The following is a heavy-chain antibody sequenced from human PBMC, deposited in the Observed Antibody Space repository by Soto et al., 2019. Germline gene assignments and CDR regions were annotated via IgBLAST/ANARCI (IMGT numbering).Heavy chain of an antibody. D-gene: IGHD5-18*01. CDR3: ARIRGYSYGYYAFDI. V-gene: IGHV1-2*04. J-gene: IGHJ3*02. Sequence: GASVKVSCKASGYTFTGYYMHWVRQAPGQGLEWMGWINPNSGGTNYAQKFQGWVTMTRDTSISTAYMELSRLRSDDTAVYYCARIRGYSYGYYAFDIWGQGTMVTVSS. CDR2: INPNSGGT. CDR1: GYTFTGYY.